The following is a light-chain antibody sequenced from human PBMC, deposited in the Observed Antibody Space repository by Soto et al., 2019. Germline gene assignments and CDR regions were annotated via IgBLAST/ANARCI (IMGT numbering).Light chain of an antibody. CDR3: MQALQTPLT. Sequence: DIVMTQSPLSLPVTPGEPASISCRSSQSLLHSNGYNYLDWYLQKPGQSPRLLIYVGSNRASGVPDRFSGSGSGTDFTLKISRVEAEDVGVYYCMQALQTPLTFGGGTKVEIK. V-gene: IGKV2-28*01. CDR1: QSLLHSNGYNY. J-gene: IGKJ4*01. CDR2: VGS.